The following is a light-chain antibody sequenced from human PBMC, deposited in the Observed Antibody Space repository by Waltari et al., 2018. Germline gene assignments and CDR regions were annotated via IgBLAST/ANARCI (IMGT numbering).Light chain of an antibody. CDR2: YDS. CDR1: SLGTKT. CDR3: QVWDFTQGV. V-gene: IGLV3-21*04. Sequence: SYVLNQPPSVSVAPGKTARISCGGTSLGTKTVHWYQQKPGQAPVLVIHYDSGRPSGIPERFSGSTSGNTATLTINWVEAGDEAEYFCQVWDFTQGVFGGGTKLTVL. J-gene: IGLJ3*02.